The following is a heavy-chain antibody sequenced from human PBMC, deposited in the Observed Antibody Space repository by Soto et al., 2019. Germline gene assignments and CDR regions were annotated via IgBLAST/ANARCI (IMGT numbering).Heavy chain of an antibody. J-gene: IGHJ6*03. CDR2: IYYSGST. CDR3: ARDRYNWNDTNYYYYMDV. V-gene: IGHV4-59*01. Sequence: QSKTLSLTCTVSGGSISSYYWSWIRQPPGKGLEWIGYIYYSGSTNYNPSLKSRVTISVDTSKNQFSLKLSSVTAADTAVYYCARDRYNWNDTNYYYYMDVWGKGTTVTVSS. CDR1: GGSISSYY. D-gene: IGHD1-1*01.